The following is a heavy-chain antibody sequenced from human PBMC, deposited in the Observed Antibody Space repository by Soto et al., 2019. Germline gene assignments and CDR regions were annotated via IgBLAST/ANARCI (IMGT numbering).Heavy chain of an antibody. Sequence: PSETLSLTCTVSGGSISSSSYYWGWIRQPPGKGLEWIGSIYYSGSTYYNPSLKSRVTISVDTSKNQFSLKLSSVTAADTAVYYCAREDTAMVGWFDPWGQGTLVTVSS. D-gene: IGHD5-18*01. CDR1: GGSISSSSYY. CDR2: IYYSGST. J-gene: IGHJ5*02. CDR3: AREDTAMVGWFDP. V-gene: IGHV4-39*02.